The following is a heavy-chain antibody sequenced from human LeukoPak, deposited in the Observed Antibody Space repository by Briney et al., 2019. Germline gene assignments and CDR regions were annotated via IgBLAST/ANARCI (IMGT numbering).Heavy chain of an antibody. CDR3: AKVRSGSSNWALRIFDN. Sequence: GGSLRLSCAASGFPFGNEAMSWVRQSPERGLEWVSSISPGGGTTYYADSVKGRFTISRDNSKNTLYVQMNSLRAEDTAVYYCAKVRSGSSNWALRIFDNWGQGTLVTVSA. J-gene: IGHJ4*02. CDR1: GFPFGNEA. D-gene: IGHD4-11*01. V-gene: IGHV3-23*01. CDR2: ISPGGGTT.